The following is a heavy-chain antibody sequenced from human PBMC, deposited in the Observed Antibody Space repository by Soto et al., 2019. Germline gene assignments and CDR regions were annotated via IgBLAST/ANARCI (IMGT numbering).Heavy chain of an antibody. D-gene: IGHD1-7*01. Sequence: SETVSLTCSVSGYLISSGYYWGWVRQTPGKGLEWLGSIDYSGRTYKNPSLKSRVSASVDLSKNQFSLNLRSVTAADTAVYYCARGNSVIEYYFDYWGQGTLVTVSS. V-gene: IGHV4-38-2*02. CDR1: GYLISSGYY. CDR3: ARGNSVIEYYFDY. CDR2: IDYSGRT. J-gene: IGHJ4*02.